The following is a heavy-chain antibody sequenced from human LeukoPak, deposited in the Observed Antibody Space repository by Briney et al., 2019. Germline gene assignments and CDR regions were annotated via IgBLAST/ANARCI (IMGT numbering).Heavy chain of an antibody. CDR2: ISGSGGST. V-gene: IGHV3-23*01. D-gene: IGHD6-19*01. CDR1: GFTFSSYA. CDR3: AKDLYSSGWFQYYFDY. Sequence: GGSLRLSCAASGFTFSSYAMSWVRQAPGKGLDWVSAISGSGGSTYYADSVKGRFTISRDNSKNTLYLQMNSLRAEDTVVYYCAKDLYSSGWFQYYFDYWGQGTLVTVSS. J-gene: IGHJ4*02.